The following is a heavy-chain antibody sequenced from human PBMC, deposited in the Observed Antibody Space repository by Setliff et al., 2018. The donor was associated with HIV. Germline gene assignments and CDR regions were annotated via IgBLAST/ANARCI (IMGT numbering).Heavy chain of an antibody. CDR2: INHSGST. Sequence: SETLSLTCAVYGGSFNGYYWSWIRQPPGKGLEWIGEINHSGSTNYNPSLKSRVTMSVDTSQNQFSLKLTSVTAADTAVYYCARLRQWLAFFDSWGQGTLVTVSS. CDR3: ARLRQWLAFFDS. V-gene: IGHV4-34*01. D-gene: IGHD6-19*01. CDR1: GGSFNGYY. J-gene: IGHJ4*02.